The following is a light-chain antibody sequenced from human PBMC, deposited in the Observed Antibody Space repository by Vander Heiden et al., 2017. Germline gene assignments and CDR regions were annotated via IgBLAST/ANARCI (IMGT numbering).Light chain of an antibody. CDR2: VNSDGSH. CDR3: QTWGSGIRV. J-gene: IGLJ3*02. CDR1: GGHTTYA. V-gene: IGLV4-69*01. Sequence: QVVLTHSPSASASLGASVNLTCTLSGGHTTYAIALHQKQSEKGPRFLMKVNSDGSHTKGDVIPDRFSGSTSGSERYLTISSLQSDDEADYYCQTWGSGIRVFGGGTKLTVL.